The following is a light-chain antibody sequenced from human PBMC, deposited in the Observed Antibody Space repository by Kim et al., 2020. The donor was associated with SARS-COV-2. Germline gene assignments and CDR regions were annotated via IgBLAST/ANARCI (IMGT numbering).Light chain of an antibody. CDR2: QDS. J-gene: IGLJ2*01. V-gene: IGLV3-1*01. CDR1: KLVDKY. Sequence: SVAPGETASITCSGNKLVDKYACWYQQKPGQSPVLVIYQDSKRPSGIPERFSGSNSGNTATLTISGTQAMDEADYYCQAWDSSIVVFGGGTQLTV. CDR3: QAWDSSIVV.